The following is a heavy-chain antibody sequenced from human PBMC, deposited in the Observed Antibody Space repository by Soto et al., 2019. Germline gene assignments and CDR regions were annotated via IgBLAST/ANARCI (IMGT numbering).Heavy chain of an antibody. CDR1: GGSISSGGYS. D-gene: IGHD3-22*01. Sequence: QLQLQESGSGLVKPSQTLSLTCAVSGGSISSGGYSWSWIRQPPGKGLEWIGYIYHSGSTYYNPSLKSRVTISVDRSKNQFSLKLSSVTAADTAVYYCASEYYYDSSGFDYWGQGTLVTVSS. CDR3: ASEYYYDSSGFDY. J-gene: IGHJ4*02. CDR2: IYHSGST. V-gene: IGHV4-30-2*01.